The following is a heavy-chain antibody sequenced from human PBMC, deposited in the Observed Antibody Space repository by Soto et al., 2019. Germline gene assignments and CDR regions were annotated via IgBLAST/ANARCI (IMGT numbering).Heavy chain of an antibody. CDR2: IYYSGST. J-gene: IGHJ3*02. CDR1: GGSVSSGSYY. CDR3: ARTNTVTTLAFDI. Sequence: SETLSLTCTVSGGSVSSGSYYWSWIRQPPGKGLEWIGYIYYSGSTNYNPSLKSRVTISVDTSKNQFSLKLSSVTAADTAVYYCARTNTVTTLAFDIWGQGKMVTVSS. V-gene: IGHV4-61*01. D-gene: IGHD4-17*01.